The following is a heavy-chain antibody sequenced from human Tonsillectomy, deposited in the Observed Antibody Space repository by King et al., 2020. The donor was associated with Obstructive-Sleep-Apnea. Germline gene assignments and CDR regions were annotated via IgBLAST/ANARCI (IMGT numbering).Heavy chain of an antibody. J-gene: IGHJ4*02. D-gene: IGHD2-15*01. CDR1: GYTFTSYA. CDR2: INTNTGNP. CDR3: ARDQRVPRYCSGGSCFGGY. Sequence: VQLVQSGSELKKPGASVKISCKASGYTFTSYAMNWVRQAPGQGLEWMGWINTNTGNPTYAQGFTGRFVFSLDTSVSTAYLQISSLKAEGTAVYYCARDQRVPRYCSGGSCFGGYWGLGTLVTVSS. V-gene: IGHV7-4-1*02.